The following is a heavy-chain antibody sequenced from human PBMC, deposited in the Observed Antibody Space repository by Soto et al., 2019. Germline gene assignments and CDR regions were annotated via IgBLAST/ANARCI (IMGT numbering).Heavy chain of an antibody. CDR3: ARRNDFWSGDAFDI. CDR1: GACISGSSYY. Sequence: EPLSLTCTDSGACISGSSYYWGWIRQPPGKGLEWIGSIYYSGSNYYNPSLKSRVTISVDTSKNQFSLKLSSVTAADTAVYYCARRNDFWSGDAFDIWGQGTMVTVSS. D-gene: IGHD3-3*01. CDR2: IYYSGSN. V-gene: IGHV4-39*01. J-gene: IGHJ3*02.